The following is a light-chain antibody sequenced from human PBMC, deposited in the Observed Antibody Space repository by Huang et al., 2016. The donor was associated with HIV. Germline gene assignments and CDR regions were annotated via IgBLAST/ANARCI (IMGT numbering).Light chain of an antibody. V-gene: IGKV2-28*01. Sequence: DIVMTQSPLSLPVTPGEPASISCRSSQSLLQSNGYNYLDWYLQKPGQSPQLLIYLGSNRASGVPDRFSGRGSGTAFTLIISRVEAEDVGVYYCMQTLQTPLTFGGGTKVEIK. CDR1: QSLLQSNGYNY. CDR3: MQTLQTPLT. CDR2: LGS. J-gene: IGKJ4*01.